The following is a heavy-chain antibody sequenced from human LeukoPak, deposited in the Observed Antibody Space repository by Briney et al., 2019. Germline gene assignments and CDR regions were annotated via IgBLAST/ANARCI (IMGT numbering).Heavy chain of an antibody. D-gene: IGHD3-16*01. CDR2: IKEDGSEK. CDR3: ARDDEITFWTDY. Sequence: PGGSLRLSCAASGFTFSRYWMSWVRQAPGKGLEWVANIKEDGSEKYYVDSVKGRFTISRDNAKNSVYLHINTLRVEYTAVYYCARDDEITFWTDYWGQGTLVTVSS. CDR1: GFTFSRYW. J-gene: IGHJ4*02. V-gene: IGHV3-7*01.